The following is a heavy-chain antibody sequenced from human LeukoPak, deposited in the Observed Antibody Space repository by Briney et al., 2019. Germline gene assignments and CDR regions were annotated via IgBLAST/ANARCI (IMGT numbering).Heavy chain of an antibody. D-gene: IGHD5-18*01. J-gene: IGHJ4*02. V-gene: IGHV4-59*01. CDR2: IYYSGST. Sequence: SETLSLTCTVSGGSISSYYWSWIRQPPGKGLEWIGYIYYSGSTNYNPSLKSRVTISVDTSKNQFSLKLSSVTAADTAVYYCARQVDTAMVDLFDYWGQGTLVTVSS. CDR1: GGSISSYY. CDR3: ARQVDTAMVDLFDY.